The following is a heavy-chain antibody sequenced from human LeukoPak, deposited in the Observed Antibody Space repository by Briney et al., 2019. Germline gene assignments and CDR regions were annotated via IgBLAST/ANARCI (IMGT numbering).Heavy chain of an antibody. CDR2: ISWNSGSI. CDR1: GFTFDDYA. J-gene: IGHJ4*02. CDR3: AKGGDGYFDY. Sequence: GGSLRLSCAASGFTFDDYAMHWVRQAPGKGLEWVSGISWNSGSIGYADSVKGRFTISRDNAKNSLYLQMNSLRAEDTALYYCAKGGDGYFDYWGQGTLVTVSS. V-gene: IGHV3-9*01. D-gene: IGHD7-27*01.